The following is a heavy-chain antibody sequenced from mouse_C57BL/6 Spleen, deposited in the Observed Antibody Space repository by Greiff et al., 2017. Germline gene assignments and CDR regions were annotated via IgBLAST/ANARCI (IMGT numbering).Heavy chain of an antibody. CDR3: ARKEGNYRAMDY. CDR1: GYTFTDYN. Sequence: EVQLQQSGPELVKPGASVKIPCKASGYTFTDYNMDWVKQSHGKSLEWIGDINPNNGGTIYNQKFKGKATLTVDKSSITAYMELRSLTSEDTAVYYCARKEGNYRAMDYWGQGTSVTVSS. CDR2: INPNNGGT. V-gene: IGHV1-18*01. J-gene: IGHJ4*01. D-gene: IGHD2-1*01.